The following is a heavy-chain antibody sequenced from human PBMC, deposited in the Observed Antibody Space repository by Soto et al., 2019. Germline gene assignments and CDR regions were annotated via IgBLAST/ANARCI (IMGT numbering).Heavy chain of an antibody. J-gene: IGHJ4*02. CDR1: GGSISSYY. Sequence: TSETLSLTCTVSGGSISSYYWSWIRQPPGKGLEWIGYIYYSGSTNYNPSLKSRVTISVDTSKNQFSLKLSSVTAADTAVYYCARKIRTGHTRPFDYWGQGTLVTVSS. D-gene: IGHD1-1*01. CDR2: IYYSGST. CDR3: ARKIRTGHTRPFDY. V-gene: IGHV4-59*01.